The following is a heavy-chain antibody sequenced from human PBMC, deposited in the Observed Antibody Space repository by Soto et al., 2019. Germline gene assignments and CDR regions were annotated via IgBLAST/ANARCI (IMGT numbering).Heavy chain of an antibody. CDR3: ARISHPSNSWGLNDY. J-gene: IGHJ4*02. V-gene: IGHV1-46*03. CDR1: GYSFTSHY. D-gene: IGHD6-13*01. Sequence: GASVKVSCKAIGYSFTSHYMHWVRQAPGQGLEWMGTIYPGGVNVGYAQKFKGRVTMTKDTSTSTVYMELSSLTSEDTAVYYCARISHPSNSWGLNDYWGQGTLVTVSS. CDR2: IYPGGVNV.